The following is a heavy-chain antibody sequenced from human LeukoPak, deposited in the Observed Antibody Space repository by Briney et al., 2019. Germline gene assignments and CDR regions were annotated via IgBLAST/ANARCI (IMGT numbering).Heavy chain of an antibody. V-gene: IGHV4-61*02. J-gene: IGHJ4*02. Sequence: PSETLSLTCTVSGGSISSGTYYWSWLRQPAGKGLEWIGRIYTSGSTNYNPSLKSRVSISVDTSKNQCSLKLSSVTAADTAVYYCAAENTYDSGTYYFPSDYWGQGTLVTVSS. CDR1: GGSISSGTYY. CDR3: AAENTYDSGTYYFPSDY. D-gene: IGHD3-10*01. CDR2: IYTSGST.